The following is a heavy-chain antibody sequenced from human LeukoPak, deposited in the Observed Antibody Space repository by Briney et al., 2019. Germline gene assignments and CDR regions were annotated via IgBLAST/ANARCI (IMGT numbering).Heavy chain of an antibody. J-gene: IGHJ4*02. Sequence: PGGSLRLSCAASGCTFSSYEMNWVRQAPGKGLEWVSYILNSGTTTYYADSVKGRFTISRDNAKNSLYLQMNSLRAEDTGVYYCARDPPDYWGQGILVTVSS. CDR2: ILNSGTTT. CDR1: GCTFSSYE. V-gene: IGHV3-48*03. CDR3: ARDPPDY.